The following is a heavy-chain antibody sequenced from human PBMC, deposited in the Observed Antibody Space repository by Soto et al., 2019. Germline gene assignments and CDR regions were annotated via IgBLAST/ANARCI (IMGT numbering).Heavy chain of an antibody. CDR1: GFSLSTSGMR. J-gene: IGHJ3*02. CDR2: IDWDDDK. D-gene: IGHD1-26*01. CDR3: ARTYYSGSYGAFDI. Sequence: SGPTLVNPTQTLTLTCTFSGFSLSTSGMRVSWIRQPPGKAPEWLARIDWDDDKFYSTSLKTRLTISKDTSKNQVVLTMTNMDPVDTATYYCARTYYSGSYGAFDIWGQGTMVTVSS. V-gene: IGHV2-70*04.